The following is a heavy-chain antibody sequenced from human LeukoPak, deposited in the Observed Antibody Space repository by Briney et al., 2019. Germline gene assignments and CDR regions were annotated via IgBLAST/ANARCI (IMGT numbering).Heavy chain of an antibody. V-gene: IGHV1-69*01. J-gene: IGHJ4*02. CDR1: GGTFSSYA. Sequence: GSLVKVSCKASGGTFSSYAISWVRQAPGQGLEWMGGIIPIFGTANYAQKFQGRVTITADESTSTAYMELSSLRSEDTAVYYCARASSYGYLRPYYFDYWGQGTLVTVSS. CDR3: ARASSYGYLRPYYFDY. CDR2: IIPIFGTA. D-gene: IGHD5-18*01.